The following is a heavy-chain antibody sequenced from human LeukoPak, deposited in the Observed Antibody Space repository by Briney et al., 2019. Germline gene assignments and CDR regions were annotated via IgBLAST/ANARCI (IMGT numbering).Heavy chain of an antibody. CDR3: ASLQGRRYNWFDP. CDR2: IYPGDYDT. V-gene: IGHV5-51*01. J-gene: IGHJ5*02. CDR1: GYSFTSYW. Sequence: ESLKIFRRGSGYSFTSYWIGWVRQIPRKGLEWMGIIYPGDYDTRYSPSFQGQVTISADKSISTAYLQWSSLKASDTAMYYCASLQGRRYNWFDPWGQGTLVTVSS. D-gene: IGHD4-17*01.